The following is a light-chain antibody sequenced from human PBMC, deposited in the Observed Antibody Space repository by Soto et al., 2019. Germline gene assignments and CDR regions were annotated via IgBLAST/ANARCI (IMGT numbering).Light chain of an antibody. CDR1: QSVSSN. CDR3: QQYGSSPA. J-gene: IGKJ1*01. V-gene: IGKV3-20*01. CDR2: GAS. Sequence: EIGFTQSPATLSLSPVERATLSCRAIQSVSSNLAWYQQKPGQAPRLFIYGASTRATGIPARFSGSGSGTDFTLTISRLEPEDFAVYYCQQYGSSPAFGQGTKVDIK.